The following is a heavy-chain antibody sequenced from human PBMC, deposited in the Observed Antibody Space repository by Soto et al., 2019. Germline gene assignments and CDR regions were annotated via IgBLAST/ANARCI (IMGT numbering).Heavy chain of an antibody. Sequence: PGASLTLSSVPSGFPFSSSSKNWERQAPGKGLEWVSYISSSSSTIYYADSVKGRFTISRDNAKNSLYLQMNSLRDEDTAVYYCARDDYYDSSGYYPINFDYWGQGT. J-gene: IGHJ4*02. CDR3: ARDDYYDSSGYYPINFDY. CDR1: GFPFSSSS. CDR2: ISSSSSTI. V-gene: IGHV3-48*02. D-gene: IGHD3-22*01.